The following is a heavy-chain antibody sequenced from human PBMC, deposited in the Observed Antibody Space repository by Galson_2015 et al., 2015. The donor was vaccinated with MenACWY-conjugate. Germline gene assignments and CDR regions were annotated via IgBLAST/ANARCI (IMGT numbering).Heavy chain of an antibody. CDR2: IYGSGHRDT. CDR1: GFTFYTYT. V-gene: IGHV3-23*01. J-gene: IGHJ4*02. Sequence: SLRLSCAASGFTFYTYTMSWVRQSPGKGLEWVAGIYGSGHRDTFYADSVKGRFTISRDESNNLVYLQMTSLRVEDTAVYYCAKDRHPDGVWNFDYWGQGILVTVS. D-gene: IGHD4-17*01. CDR3: AKDRHPDGVWNFDY.